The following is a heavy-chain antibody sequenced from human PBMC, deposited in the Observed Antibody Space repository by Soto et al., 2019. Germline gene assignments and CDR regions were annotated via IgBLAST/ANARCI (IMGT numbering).Heavy chain of an antibody. CDR2: INPSGGST. V-gene: IGHV1-46*01. CDR1: GYTFTSYY. CDR3: ARVARVGATAWYFDY. J-gene: IGHJ4*02. Sequence: QVQLVQSGAEVKKPGASVKVSCKASGYTFTSYYMHWVRQAPGQGLEWMGIINPSGGSTSYTQKCQGRVTMTRDTSTSTVYMELSSLRSEDTAVYYCARVARVGATAWYFDYWGQGTLVTVSS. D-gene: IGHD1-26*01.